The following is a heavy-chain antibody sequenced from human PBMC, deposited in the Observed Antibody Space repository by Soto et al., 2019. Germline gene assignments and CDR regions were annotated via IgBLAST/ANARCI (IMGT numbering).Heavy chain of an antibody. D-gene: IGHD3-10*01. CDR1: GFTFSSYG. CDR3: AREPQYDGSGSYLVDY. Sequence: QVQLVESGGGVVQPGRSLRLSCAASGFTFSSYGMHWVRQAPGKGLEWVAVIWYDGSNKYYADSVKGRFTISRDNSKNTLYPQMNSRRAEDTAVYYCAREPQYDGSGSYLVDYWVHGTLVTVSS. V-gene: IGHV3-33*01. J-gene: IGHJ4*01. CDR2: IWYDGSNK.